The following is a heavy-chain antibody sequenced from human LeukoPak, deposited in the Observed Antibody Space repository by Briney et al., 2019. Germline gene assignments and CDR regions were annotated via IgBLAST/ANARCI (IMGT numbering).Heavy chain of an antibody. CDR2: IYYSGST. J-gene: IGHJ4*02. Sequence: PSETLSLTCTVPGGSIRSDIWSSIRQPPGKGLEWIGYIYYSGSTNYNPSLKSRVTISVDTSKNKFSLKLSSLTAADTAVYYCARHQGGRSWYYFDYGAKGTRVRVSS. CDR1: GGSIRSDI. V-gene: IGHV4-59*08. D-gene: IGHD3-16*01. CDR3: ARHQGGRSWYYFDY.